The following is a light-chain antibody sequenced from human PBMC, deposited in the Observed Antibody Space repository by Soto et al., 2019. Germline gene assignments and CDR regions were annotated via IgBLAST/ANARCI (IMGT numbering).Light chain of an antibody. Sequence: EIVMTQSPATLSVSPGERATLSCRASQSVSSNLAWYQQKFGQAPRLLIYGASTRATGIPARFSGSGSGTEFTLTISSLQSEDFAVYYCQQYKNWPTFGGGTKVEIK. V-gene: IGKV3-15*01. J-gene: IGKJ4*01. CDR3: QQYKNWPT. CDR2: GAS. CDR1: QSVSSN.